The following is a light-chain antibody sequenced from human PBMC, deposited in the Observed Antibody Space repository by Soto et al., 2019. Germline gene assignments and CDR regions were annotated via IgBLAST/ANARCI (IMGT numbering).Light chain of an antibody. CDR3: QQRSNWPLT. J-gene: IGKJ4*01. Sequence: EIVLTQSPATLSLSPGERATLSCRASQSVTRYLAWYQQKPGQAPSLLIYDASNRATGIPARFSGSGSGTDFPLTISSLEPEDFAVYYCQQRSNWPLTFGGGTKVEIK. CDR2: DAS. CDR1: QSVTRY. V-gene: IGKV3-11*01.